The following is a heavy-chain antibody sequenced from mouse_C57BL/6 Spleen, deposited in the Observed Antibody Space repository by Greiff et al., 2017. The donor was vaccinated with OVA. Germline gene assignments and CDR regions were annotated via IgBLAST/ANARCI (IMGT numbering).Heavy chain of an antibody. CDR3: ARSIRPAWFAY. V-gene: IGHV1-26*01. CDR2: INPNNGGT. J-gene: IGHJ3*01. Sequence: EVQLQQSGPELVKPGASVKISCKASGYTFTDYYMNWVKQSHGKSLEWIGDINPNNGGTSYNQKFKGKATLTVDKSSSTAYMELRSLTSEDSAVYYCARSIRPAWFAYWGQGTLVTVSA. D-gene: IGHD1-2*01. CDR1: GYTFTDYY.